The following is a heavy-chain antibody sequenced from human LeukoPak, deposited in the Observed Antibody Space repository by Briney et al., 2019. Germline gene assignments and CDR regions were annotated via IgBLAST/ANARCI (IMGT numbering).Heavy chain of an antibody. V-gene: IGHV1-24*01. Sequence: ASVKVSCKVSGYTLTELSMHWVRQAPGKGLEWMGGFDPEDGETIYAQKFQGRVTMTEDTSTDTAYMELSSLRSEDTAVYYCATCLGSTSCYSPYYYGMDVWGRGTTVTVSS. J-gene: IGHJ6*02. CDR2: FDPEDGET. D-gene: IGHD2-2*02. CDR3: ATCLGSTSCYSPYYYGMDV. CDR1: GYTLTELS.